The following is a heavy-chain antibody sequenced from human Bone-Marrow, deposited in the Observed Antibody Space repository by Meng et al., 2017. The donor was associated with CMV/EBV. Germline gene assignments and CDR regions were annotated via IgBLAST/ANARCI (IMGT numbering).Heavy chain of an antibody. V-gene: IGHV3-30*14. J-gene: IGHJ6*02. Sequence: GGSLRLSCAASGFTFSSYAMHWVRQAPGKGLEWVAVISYDGSNKYYADSVKGRFTISRDNSKNTLYLQMNSLRAEDTAVYYCARAPVVPAADTYYYYGMDVWGQGTTVTVSS. D-gene: IGHD2-2*01. CDR2: ISYDGSNK. CDR1: GFTFSSYA. CDR3: ARAPVVPAADTYYYYGMDV.